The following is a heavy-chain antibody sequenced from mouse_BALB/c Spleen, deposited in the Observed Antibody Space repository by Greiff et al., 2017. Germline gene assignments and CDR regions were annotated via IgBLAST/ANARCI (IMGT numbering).Heavy chain of an antibody. D-gene: IGHD2-4*01. J-gene: IGHJ4*01. V-gene: IGHV2-2*02. CDR3: ARSPFYYDYVGRDYYAMAY. CDR2: IWSGGST. Sequence: VQVVESGPGLVQPSQSLSITCTVSGFSLTSYGVHWVRQTPGKGLEWLGVIWSGGSTDYNAAFISRLSISKDNSKCQVFFKMYSLQANDTAIYFCARSPFYYDYVGRDYYAMAYGGQGTSVTVSS. CDR1: GFSLTSYG.